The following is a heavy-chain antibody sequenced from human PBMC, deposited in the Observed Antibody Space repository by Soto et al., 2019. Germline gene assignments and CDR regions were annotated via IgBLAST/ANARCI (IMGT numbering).Heavy chain of an antibody. CDR1: CGSISSGNYY. V-gene: IGHV4-30-4*01. Sequence: TLSLTCTVSCGSISSGNYYWSWLRQRKGKSLERIGYIYYSGSTYYNPSLKSRVTISVDTSKNQFSLKLSSVTAADTAVYYCAIVGYCSSPRRYDSLDPWGQGTLVTLS. J-gene: IGHJ5*02. D-gene: IGHD2-2*03. CDR2: IYYSGST. CDR3: AIVGYCSSPRRYDSLDP.